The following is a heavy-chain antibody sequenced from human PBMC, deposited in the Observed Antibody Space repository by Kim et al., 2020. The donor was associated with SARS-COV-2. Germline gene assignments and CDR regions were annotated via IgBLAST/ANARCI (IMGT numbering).Heavy chain of an antibody. V-gene: IGHV3-23*01. Sequence: LKGRFTISRDNAKNTLYLQMNSLRAEDTAVYYCAKSRGSAVYYYYYGMDVWGQWTTVTVSS. D-gene: IGHD2-2*01. J-gene: IGHJ6*02. CDR3: AKSRGSAVYYYYYGMDV.